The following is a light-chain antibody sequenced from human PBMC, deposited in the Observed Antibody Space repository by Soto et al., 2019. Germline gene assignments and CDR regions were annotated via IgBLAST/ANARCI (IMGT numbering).Light chain of an antibody. J-gene: IGLJ1*01. CDR1: TSNIGRST. V-gene: IGLV1-44*01. Sequence: QSVLTQPPSASGTPGQRVTISCSGTTSNIGRSTVSWYQQFPGAAPKLLIYGNTQRPLGVPVRFSGSKSDTSASLAISGLQSEDEDDYYSATWNDGIFVFGIGTKVTVL. CDR3: ATWNDGIFV. CDR2: GNT.